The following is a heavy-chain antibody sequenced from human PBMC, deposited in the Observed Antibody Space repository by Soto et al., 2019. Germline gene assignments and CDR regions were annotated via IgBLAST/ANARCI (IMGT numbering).Heavy chain of an antibody. D-gene: IGHD3-3*01. CDR2: INPNSGGT. V-gene: IGHV1-2*04. J-gene: IGHJ4*02. Sequence: QVQLVQSGAEVKKPGASVKVSCKASGYTFTGYYMHWVRQAPGQGLEWMGWINPNSGGTNYAQKFQGWVTMTRDTSISTAYMELGRLRSDDTAVYYCARGNGGFLEWLLIDYWGQGTLVTVSS. CDR1: GYTFTGYY. CDR3: ARGNGGFLEWLLIDY.